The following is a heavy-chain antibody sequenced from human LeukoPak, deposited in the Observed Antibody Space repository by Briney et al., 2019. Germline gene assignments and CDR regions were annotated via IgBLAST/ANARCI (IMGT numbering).Heavy chain of an antibody. V-gene: IGHV3-33*01. J-gene: IGHJ4*02. D-gene: IGHD2-2*01. Sequence: GGSLRLSCAASGFTFSNYGMHWVRQAPGKGLEWVSNIWYDGSNKFYADSVKGRYTISRDNSKNMLYLQMNSLRAEDTAVYYCASKSSPTGGYWGQGTLITVSS. CDR1: GFTFSNYG. CDR3: ASKSSPTGGY. CDR2: IWYDGSNK.